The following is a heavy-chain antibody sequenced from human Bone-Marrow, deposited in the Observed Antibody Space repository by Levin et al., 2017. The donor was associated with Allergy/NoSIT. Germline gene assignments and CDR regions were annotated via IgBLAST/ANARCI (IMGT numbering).Heavy chain of an antibody. CDR2: FYDTGSGRT. V-gene: IGHV4-61*01. CDR3: AREGYHGSNGFYDS. CDR1: GASVSSVNYY. D-gene: IGHD3-22*01. J-gene: IGHJ5*01. Sequence: SETLSLTCIVSGASVSSVNYYWTWIRQPPGKGLEWIGYFYDTGSGRTNYNASLKSRATISVDTSRTQFSLKLTSVTATDTAVYYCAREGYHGSNGFYDSWGQGTQVTV.